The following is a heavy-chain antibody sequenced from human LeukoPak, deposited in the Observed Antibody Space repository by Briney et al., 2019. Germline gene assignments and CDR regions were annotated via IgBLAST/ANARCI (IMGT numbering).Heavy chain of an antibody. CDR2: ISWNSDSI. CDR3: AKDRTMVRGAVDY. V-gene: IGHV3-9*01. J-gene: IGHJ4*02. CDR1: GFTFDDYA. Sequence: GRPLRLSCAASGFTFDDYAMHWVRQAPGKGLEWVSGISWNSDSIAYADSVKGRFTISRDNAKNSLYLQMNSLRPEDTALYYCAKDRTMVRGAVDYWGRGTLVTVSS. D-gene: IGHD3-10*01.